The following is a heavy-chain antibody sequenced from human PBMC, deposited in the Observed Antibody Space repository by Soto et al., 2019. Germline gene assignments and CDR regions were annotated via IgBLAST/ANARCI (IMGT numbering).Heavy chain of an antibody. V-gene: IGHV1-3*01. Sequence: QVPLVQSGAEVKKPGASVKVSCKASGYTFTSYAMHWVRQAPGQRLEWMGWINAGNGNTKYSQKFQGRVTITRDTSASTAYMELSSLRSEDTAVYYCATGAYGDYVYYYFDYWGQGTLVTVSS. D-gene: IGHD4-17*01. CDR1: GYTFTSYA. CDR2: INAGNGNT. J-gene: IGHJ4*02. CDR3: ATGAYGDYVYYYFDY.